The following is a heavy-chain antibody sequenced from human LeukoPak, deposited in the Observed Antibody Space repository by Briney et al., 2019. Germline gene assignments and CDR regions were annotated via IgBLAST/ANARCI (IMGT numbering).Heavy chain of an antibody. CDR1: GFTFSDYY. D-gene: IGHD4-11*01. CDR3: ATPSTVTTGDP. Sequence: GGSLRLSCAASGFTFSDYYMSWIRQAPGKGLEWVSYISSSGSTIYYADYVKGRFTISRDNAKNSLYLQMNSLRAEDTAVYYCATPSTVTTGDPWGQGTLVTVSS. J-gene: IGHJ5*02. V-gene: IGHV3-11*04. CDR2: ISSSGSTI.